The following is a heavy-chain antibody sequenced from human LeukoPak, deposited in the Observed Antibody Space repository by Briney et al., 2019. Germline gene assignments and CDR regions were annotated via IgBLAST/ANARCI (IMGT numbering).Heavy chain of an antibody. Sequence: GGSLRLSCAASGFTFSSYSMNWVRQAPGKGLEWVSSISGSSSYIYYADSVKGRFTISRDNAKNSLYLQMNSLRAEDTTVYYCRGDSSGYSDSWGQGTLVTVSS. J-gene: IGHJ5*01. D-gene: IGHD3-22*01. CDR3: RGDSSGYSDS. V-gene: IGHV3-21*01. CDR2: ISGSSSYI. CDR1: GFTFSSYS.